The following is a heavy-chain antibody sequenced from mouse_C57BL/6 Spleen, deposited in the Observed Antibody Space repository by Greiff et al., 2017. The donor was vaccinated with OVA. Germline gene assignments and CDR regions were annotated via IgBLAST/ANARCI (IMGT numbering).Heavy chain of an antibody. CDR1: GYTFTSYW. Sequence: VQLQQPGAELVMPGASVKLSCKASGYTFTSYWMHWVKQRPGQGLEWIGEIDPSDSYTNYNQKFKGKSTLTVDKSSSTAYMQLSSLTSEDSAVYYCARQVGRWYFDVWGTGTTVTVSS. D-gene: IGHD4-1*01. CDR2: IDPSDSYT. CDR3: ARQVGRWYFDV. J-gene: IGHJ1*03. V-gene: IGHV1-69*01.